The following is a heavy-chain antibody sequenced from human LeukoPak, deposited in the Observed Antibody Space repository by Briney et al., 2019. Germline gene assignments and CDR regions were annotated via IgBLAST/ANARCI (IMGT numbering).Heavy chain of an antibody. Sequence: GGSLRLSCAASGFTFSSYAMSWVRQAPGKGLEWVSAISGSGGSTYYADSVKGLFTISRDNSKNTLYLQMNSLRAEDTAVYYCAKDLMITFGGVIVAPNDAFDIWGQGTMVTVSS. J-gene: IGHJ3*02. D-gene: IGHD3-16*02. CDR3: AKDLMITFGGVIVAPNDAFDI. CDR1: GFTFSSYA. CDR2: ISGSGGST. V-gene: IGHV3-23*01.